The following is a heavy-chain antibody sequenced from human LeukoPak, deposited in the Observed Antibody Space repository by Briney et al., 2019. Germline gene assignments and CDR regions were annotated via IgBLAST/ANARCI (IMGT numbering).Heavy chain of an antibody. J-gene: IGHJ4*02. CDR3: AKHRRSTLVTAYFDS. D-gene: IGHD2-21*02. CDR1: GFTFSTLA. Sequence: GGSLRLSCAASGFTFSTLAMSWVRQAPGKGLEWVSSISSRGDDTSYADSVKGRFTISRDNSKNTLYLQLNSLRVDDAAIYYCAKHRRSTLVTAYFDSWGQGTLVTVSS. V-gene: IGHV3-23*01. CDR2: ISSRGDDT.